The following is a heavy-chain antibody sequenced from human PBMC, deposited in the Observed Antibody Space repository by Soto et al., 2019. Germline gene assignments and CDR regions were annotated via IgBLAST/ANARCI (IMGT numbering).Heavy chain of an antibody. J-gene: IGHJ4*02. CDR3: ARGKAVAGQPYYVDD. D-gene: IGHD6-19*01. Sequence: SETLSLTCTVSGGSISSYYWSWIRQPPGKGLEWIGYIYYSGSTNYNPSLKSRVTISVDTSKNQFSLKLSSVTAADTAAYYCARGKAVAGQPYYVDDWGQGTFVTVS. V-gene: IGHV4-59*01. CDR2: IYYSGST. CDR1: GGSISSYY.